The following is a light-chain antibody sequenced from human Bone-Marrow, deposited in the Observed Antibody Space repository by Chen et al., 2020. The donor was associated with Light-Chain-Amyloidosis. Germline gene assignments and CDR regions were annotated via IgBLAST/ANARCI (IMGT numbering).Light chain of an antibody. Sequence: QPALTQPASVSGSPGQSISISSTVTSGDVGTYNYVSWYQQHPGKAPKVMIYAVSNRPSGVSNRFSGSKSGNTASLTISGLQAEDEADYYCSSFTSSSSYVFGPGTKVTVL. CDR3: SSFTSSSSYV. CDR1: SGDVGTYNY. V-gene: IGLV2-14*01. J-gene: IGLJ1*01. CDR2: AVS.